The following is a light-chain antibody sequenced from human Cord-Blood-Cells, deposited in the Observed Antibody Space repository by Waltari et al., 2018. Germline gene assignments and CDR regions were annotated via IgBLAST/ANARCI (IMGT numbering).Light chain of an antibody. Sequence: DIQMTQSPSSLSASVGDRVTITCRARQSISSYLNWYQQKPGKVPKPLIYAASSLQSGVPSRFSCNGSGTDFTLTISSLQPEDFATYYCQQSYSTPLTFGGGTKVEIK. CDR3: QQSYSTPLT. CDR1: QSISSY. V-gene: IGKV1-39*01. J-gene: IGKJ4*01. CDR2: AAS.